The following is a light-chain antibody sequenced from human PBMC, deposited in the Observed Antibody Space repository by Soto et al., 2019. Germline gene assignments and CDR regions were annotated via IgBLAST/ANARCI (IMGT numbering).Light chain of an antibody. CDR3: QQYGSSPGT. J-gene: IGKJ1*01. CDR2: GAS. Sequence: DIVLTQSPGTLSLSPGDRATLSCRASQTVSSSYLGWYQQKPGQAPRLLIYGASSRATGIPDRFSGSGSGTEFTLTISSLQSEDFAVYYCQQYGSSPGTFGQGTKVDIK. CDR1: QTVSSSY. V-gene: IGKV3-20*01.